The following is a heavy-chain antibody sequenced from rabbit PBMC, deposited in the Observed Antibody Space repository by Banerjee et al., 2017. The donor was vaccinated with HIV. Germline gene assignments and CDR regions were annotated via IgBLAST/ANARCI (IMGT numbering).Heavy chain of an antibody. CDR2: IYAGSSGST. CDR3: ARYYIYPAGL. V-gene: IGHV1S43*01. J-gene: IGHJ4*01. Sequence: QQQLEESGGGLVKPGGTLTLTCKASGIDFSSYYRMCWVRQAPGRGLELIACIYAGSSGSTYYASWAKGRFTISRSTSLNTVDLKMTGLTAADTATYFCARYYIYPAGLWGPGTLV. CDR1: GIDFSSYYR. D-gene: IGHD6-1*01.